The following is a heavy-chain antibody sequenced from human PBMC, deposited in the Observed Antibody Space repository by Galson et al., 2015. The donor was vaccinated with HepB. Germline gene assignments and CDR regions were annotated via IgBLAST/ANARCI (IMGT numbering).Heavy chain of an antibody. D-gene: IGHD2-2*01. CDR1: GFTFSNYG. CDR2: IWDAGSNK. J-gene: IGHJ5*02. Sequence: SLRLSCAASGFTFSNYGMNWVRQAPGKGLEWVALIWDAGSNKYYADSVKGRFTISRDNAKNTLYLQMNSLRDEDTAVYYCAGFIVPAAMYLDPWGQGTLATASS. CDR3: AGFIVPAAMYLDP. V-gene: IGHV3-33*01.